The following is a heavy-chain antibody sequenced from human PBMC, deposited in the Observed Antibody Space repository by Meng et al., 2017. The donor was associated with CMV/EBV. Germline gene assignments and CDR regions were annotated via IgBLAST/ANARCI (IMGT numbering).Heavy chain of an antibody. V-gene: IGHV3-30*18. CDR2: ISSAGHHI. J-gene: IGHJ4*02. CDR1: FTFSNDW. CDR3: AKEMYFYDSSRYYPFDH. Sequence: FTFSNDWMHWFRQATGKGLEWVAMISSAGHHISYVESVKGRFTLSRDNSKNTLYLQMSSLRPEDTAIYYCAKEMYFYDSSRYYPFDHWGQGALVTVSS. D-gene: IGHD3-22*01.